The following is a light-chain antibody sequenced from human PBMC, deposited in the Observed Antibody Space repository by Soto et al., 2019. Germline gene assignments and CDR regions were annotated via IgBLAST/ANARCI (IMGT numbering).Light chain of an antibody. Sequence: QSVLTQPPAASGCPGQSVTISCTGTKSDIGVYDFVSWYQHHPGKAPRLIIYEVVQRPSGVPDRFSGSKSGNTASLTVSGLQAADEADYFCKSYAGTNTYVFGRGTKATVL. CDR3: KSYAGTNTYV. CDR1: KSDIGVYDF. V-gene: IGLV2-8*01. J-gene: IGLJ1*01. CDR2: EVV.